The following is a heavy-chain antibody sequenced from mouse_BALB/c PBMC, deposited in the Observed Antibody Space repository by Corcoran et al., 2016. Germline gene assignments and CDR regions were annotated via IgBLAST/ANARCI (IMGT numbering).Heavy chain of an antibody. Sequence: EVQLQQSGPELVKPGASVKISCKASGYSFTGYYMHWVKQSHVKSLEWIGRINPYNGATSYNQNFKDKASLTVDKSSSTAYMELHSLTSEDSAVYYCASYGSSYWYFDVWGAGTTVTVSS. V-gene: IGHV1-26*01. CDR2: INPYNGAT. J-gene: IGHJ1*01. CDR1: GYSFTGYY. CDR3: ASYGSSYWYFDV. D-gene: IGHD1-1*01.